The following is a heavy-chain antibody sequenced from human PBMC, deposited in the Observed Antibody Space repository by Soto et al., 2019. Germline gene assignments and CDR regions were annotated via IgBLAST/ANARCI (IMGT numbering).Heavy chain of an antibody. V-gene: IGHV3-43*01. D-gene: IGHD3-22*01. J-gene: IGHJ4*02. Sequence: EVQLVESGGVVVQPGGSLRLSCAASGFTFDDYTMHWVRQAPGKGLEWVSLISWDGGSTYYADSVKGRFTISRDNSKNSLYLQMNSLRTEDTALYYCAQGEAYYDSSGYYYPHYWGQGSLVTGSS. CDR2: ISWDGGST. CDR1: GFTFDDYT. CDR3: AQGEAYYDSSGYYYPHY.